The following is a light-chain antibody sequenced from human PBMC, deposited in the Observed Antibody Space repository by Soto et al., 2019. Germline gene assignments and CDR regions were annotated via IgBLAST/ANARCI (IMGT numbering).Light chain of an antibody. J-gene: IGLJ1*01. V-gene: IGLV2-14*01. CDR2: AVS. Sequence: QSVLTQPASVSGSPGQSITISCSGTSSDVGSYDHVAWYQQFPGKTPKLMIYAVSNRPSGVSNRFSGSKSGNTASLTISGLQAEDEADYYCISYTGSSTSYVFGTRTKVTVL. CDR1: SSDVGSYDH. CDR3: ISYTGSSTSYV.